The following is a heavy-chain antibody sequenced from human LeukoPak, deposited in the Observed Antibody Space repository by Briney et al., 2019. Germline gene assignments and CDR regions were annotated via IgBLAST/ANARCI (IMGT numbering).Heavy chain of an antibody. Sequence: HPGGSLRLSCAASGFTFSSYWMHRVRQAPGKGLVWVSRINSDGSSTSYADSVKGRFTISRDNAKNTLYLQMNSLRAEDTAVYYCARAGNYYYYYMDVWGKGTTVTISS. CDR1: GFTFSSYW. J-gene: IGHJ6*03. CDR2: INSDGSST. V-gene: IGHV3-74*01. CDR3: ARAGNYYYYYMDV. D-gene: IGHD6-13*01.